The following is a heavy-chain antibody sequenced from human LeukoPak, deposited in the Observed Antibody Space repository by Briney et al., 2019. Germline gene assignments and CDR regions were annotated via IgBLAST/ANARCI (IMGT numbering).Heavy chain of an antibody. CDR2: IKLDGSEK. V-gene: IGHV3-7*03. J-gene: IGHJ4*02. CDR3: ARDQYDTWSRRGNFDS. D-gene: IGHD3/OR15-3a*01. CDR1: GFTFGKYW. Sequence: GSLRLSCVASGFTFGKYWMSWVRQAPGKGLEWVANIKLDGSEKNYVDSVKGRFTISRDNTKNSLYLQMNSLGAEDTAVFYCARDQYDTWSRRGNFDSWGQGTLVIVSS.